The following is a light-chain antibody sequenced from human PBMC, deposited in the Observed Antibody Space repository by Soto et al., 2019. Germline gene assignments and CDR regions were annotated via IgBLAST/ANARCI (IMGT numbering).Light chain of an antibody. J-gene: IGKJ1*01. V-gene: IGKV1-5*03. CDR3: QHYNVYPWT. Sequence: DIQMTQSPSVLYASVGDRVTITCRASQSISIWLAWYQHKPGKAPKLLIYEASSLQSGVPSRFSGSGSGTEFTLTISSLQPDDFATYYCQHYNVYPWTFGQGTKVDIK. CDR1: QSISIW. CDR2: EAS.